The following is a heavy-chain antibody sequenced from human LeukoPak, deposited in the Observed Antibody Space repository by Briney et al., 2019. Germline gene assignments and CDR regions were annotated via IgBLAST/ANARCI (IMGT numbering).Heavy chain of an antibody. CDR2: MSGSGSST. CDR3: AKDLYDSSGSRYDY. CDR1: GFTFSNYA. D-gene: IGHD3-22*01. V-gene: IGHV3-23*01. J-gene: IGHJ4*02. Sequence: GGSLRLSCAASGFTFSNYAMSWVRQAPGKGLEWVSAMSGSGSSTWYADSVKGRLTISRDNSKDTLFLQMNSLRAEDTAVYYCAKDLYDSSGSRYDYWGQGTLVTVSS.